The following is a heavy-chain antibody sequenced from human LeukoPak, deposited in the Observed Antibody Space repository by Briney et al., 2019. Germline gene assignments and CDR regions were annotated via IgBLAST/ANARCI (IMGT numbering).Heavy chain of an antibody. V-gene: IGHV4-34*01. CDR2: INHSGST. J-gene: IGHJ5*02. CDR1: GGSFSGYY. D-gene: IGHD3-16*02. Sequence: PSETLSLTCAVYGGSFSGYYWSWIRQPPGKGLEWIGEINHSGSTNYNPSLKSRVTISVDTSKNQFSLKLSSVTAADTAVYYCARAPRDYVWGSYRYRFDPWGQGTLVTVSS. CDR3: ARAPRDYVWGSYRYRFDP.